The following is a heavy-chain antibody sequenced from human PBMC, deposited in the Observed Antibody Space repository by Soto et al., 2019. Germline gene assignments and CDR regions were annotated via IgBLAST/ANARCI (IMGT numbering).Heavy chain of an antibody. CDR1: GGSISSSSFH. CDR2: IYYSGST. V-gene: IGHV4-39*01. D-gene: IGHD6-13*01. CDR3: ARRERAAGTDWWFDP. Sequence: QLQLQESGPGLVKPSETLSLTCTVSGGSISSSSFHWGWIRQPPGKGLEWIGSIYYSGSTYYSPSLKSRVTIAVDTSKNQFPLKLSSVTAADTAVYYCARRERAAGTDWWFDPWGQGTLVTVSS. J-gene: IGHJ5*02.